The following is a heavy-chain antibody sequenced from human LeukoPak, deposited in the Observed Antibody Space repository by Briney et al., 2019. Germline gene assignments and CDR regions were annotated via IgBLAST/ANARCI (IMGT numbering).Heavy chain of an antibody. J-gene: IGHJ4*02. CDR1: GYSFTSYW. CDR3: ARPFYYGSGSRYYFDY. D-gene: IGHD3-10*01. Sequence: GESLKISCKGSGYSFTSYWIGWVRQMPGKGLEWMGIIYPGDSDTRYSPSFQGQVTISADKSISTAYLQWSSLKASDTAMYYCARPFYYGSGSRYYFDYWGQGTLVTVSS. CDR2: IYPGDSDT. V-gene: IGHV5-51*01.